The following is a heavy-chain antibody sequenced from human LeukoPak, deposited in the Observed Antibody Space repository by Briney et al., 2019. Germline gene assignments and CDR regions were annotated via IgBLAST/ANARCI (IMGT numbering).Heavy chain of an antibody. V-gene: IGHV1-69*01. Sequence: GASVKVSCKASGGTFSSYAISWVRQAPGQGLEWMGGITPIFGTANYAQKFQGRVTITADESTGTAYMELSSLRSEDTAVYYCARGGRLRHPLDYWGQGTLVTVSS. CDR2: ITPIFGTA. CDR1: GGTFSSYA. D-gene: IGHD6-25*01. J-gene: IGHJ4*02. CDR3: ARGGRLRHPLDY.